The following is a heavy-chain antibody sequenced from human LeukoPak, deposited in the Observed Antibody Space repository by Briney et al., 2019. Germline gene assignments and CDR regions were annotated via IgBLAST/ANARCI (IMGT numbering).Heavy chain of an antibody. J-gene: IGHJ4*02. CDR2: IYTSGST. D-gene: IGHD3-3*01. CDR3: ARGSLRVGVVTEI. CDR1: GGSLSSGDYY. Sequence: SQTLSLTCTVSGGSLSSGDYYWSWIRQPAGKGLEWIGRIYTSGSTNYNPSLKSRVTISVDTSKNQFSLKLSSVTAADTAVYYCARGSLRVGVVTEIWGQGTLVTVSS. V-gene: IGHV4-61*02.